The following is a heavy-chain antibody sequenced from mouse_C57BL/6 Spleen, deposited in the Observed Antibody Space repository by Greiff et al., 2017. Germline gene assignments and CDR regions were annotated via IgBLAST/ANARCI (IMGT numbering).Heavy chain of an antibody. Sequence: EVTLMESGGGLVQSGRSLRLSCATSGFTFSDFYMEWVRQAPGKGLEWIAVSRNKANDYTTEYSASVKGRFIVSRDTSQSILYLQMNAVRAEDTAIYYCARDEGYGNSYFEVWGTGTTVTVSS. D-gene: IGHD2-1*01. V-gene: IGHV7-1*01. CDR3: ARDEGYGNSYFEV. J-gene: IGHJ1*03. CDR1: GFTFSDFY. CDR2: SRNKANDYTT.